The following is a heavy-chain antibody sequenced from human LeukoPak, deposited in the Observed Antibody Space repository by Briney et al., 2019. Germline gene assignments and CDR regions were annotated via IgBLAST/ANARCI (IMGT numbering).Heavy chain of an antibody. D-gene: IGHD3-16*02. V-gene: IGHV1-18*04. CDR3: ARGITFGGVIVNVFDI. Sequence: ASVKVSCKASGYTFTSYGISWVRQAPGQGLEWMGWISAYNGNTNYAQKLQGRVTMTTDTSTSTAYMELSSLRSEDTAVYYCARGITFGGVIVNVFDIWGQGTMVTVSS. CDR2: ISAYNGNT. J-gene: IGHJ3*02. CDR1: GYTFTSYG.